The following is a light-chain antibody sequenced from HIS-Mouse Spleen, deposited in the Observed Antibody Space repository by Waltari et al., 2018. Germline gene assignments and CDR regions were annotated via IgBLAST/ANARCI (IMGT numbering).Light chain of an antibody. CDR2: EDS. Sequence: SYELTQPPSVSVSPGQTAMITCSGDALPKKYAYWYQQKSGQAPVLVIYEDSKRPSGSPERFSGSSSGTMATLTISGAQVEDEADYYGYSTDSSGNHRVFGGGTKLTVL. J-gene: IGLJ2*01. V-gene: IGLV3-10*01. CDR3: YSTDSSGNHRV. CDR1: ALPKKY.